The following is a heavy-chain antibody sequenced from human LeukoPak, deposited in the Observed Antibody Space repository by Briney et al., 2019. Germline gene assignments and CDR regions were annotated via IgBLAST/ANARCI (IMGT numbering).Heavy chain of an antibody. CDR2: INQDGSDK. CDR1: GFSLSNYW. Sequence: RSGGSLRLSCAASGFSLSNYWMSWVRQAPGKGLEWVANINQDGSDKYYVDSVMGRFTISKDNAKNSVYLQMNSLRPEDTAIYYCAWYGVTHGLDVWDQGTTVTVSS. J-gene: IGHJ6*02. CDR3: AWYGVTHGLDV. D-gene: IGHD3-10*01. V-gene: IGHV3-7*01.